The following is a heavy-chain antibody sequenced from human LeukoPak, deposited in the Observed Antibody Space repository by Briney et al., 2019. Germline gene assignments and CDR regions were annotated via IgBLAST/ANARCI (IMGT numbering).Heavy chain of an antibody. CDR3: AKTYYYDSGNY. J-gene: IGHJ4*02. Sequence: PGGSLRLSCAASGFTFSSYAMHWVRQAPGKGLEWVAVISYDGSNKYYADSVKGRFTISRDNSKNTLYLQMNSLRAEDTAAYYCAKTYYYDSGNYWGQGTLVTVSS. CDR2: ISYDGSNK. CDR1: GFTFSSYA. V-gene: IGHV3-30-3*01. D-gene: IGHD3-10*01.